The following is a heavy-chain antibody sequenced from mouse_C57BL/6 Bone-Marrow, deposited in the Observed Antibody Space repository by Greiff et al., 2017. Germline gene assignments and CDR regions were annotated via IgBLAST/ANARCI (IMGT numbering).Heavy chain of an antibody. CDR1: GFNINDDY. CDR3: TTSGFFFAY. Sequence: VQLQQSGAELVRPGASVKLSCTASGFNINDDYMHWVKQRPEQGLEWIGWIDPENGDTEYASKFQGKATITADTSSNTAYLQLSSLTSEDTAVYYCTTSGFFFAYWGQGTLVTVSA. D-gene: IGHD3-1*01. V-gene: IGHV14-4*01. J-gene: IGHJ3*01. CDR2: IDPENGDT.